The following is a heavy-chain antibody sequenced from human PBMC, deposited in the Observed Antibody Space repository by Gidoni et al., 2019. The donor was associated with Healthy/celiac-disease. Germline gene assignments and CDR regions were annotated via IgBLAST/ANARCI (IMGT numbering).Heavy chain of an antibody. CDR2: IYYSGRT. CDR1: GGSISSSSYY. V-gene: IGHV4-39*07. D-gene: IGHD3-22*01. CDR3: ARVGDSSGYYRYYFDY. Sequence: QLQLQESGPGLVKPSETLSLTCTVSGGSISSSSYYWGWIRQPPGKGLEWIGSIYYSGRTYYNPSLKSRVTISVDTSKNQFSLKLSSVTAADTAVYYCARVGDSSGYYRYYFDYWGQGTLVIVSS. J-gene: IGHJ4*02.